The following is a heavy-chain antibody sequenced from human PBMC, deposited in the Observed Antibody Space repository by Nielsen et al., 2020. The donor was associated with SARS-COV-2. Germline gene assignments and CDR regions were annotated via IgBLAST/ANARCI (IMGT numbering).Heavy chain of an antibody. J-gene: IGHJ4*02. CDR1: GFPFMRYA. Sequence: GGSLRLSCAASGFPFMRYAMSWVRQAPGKGLEWVSSIGAIDGSTNYAESLRGRFTISRDNSKNTVYLQMNSLRAEDTAVYHCAKDVWSGAHQIGPDYWGQGTLVTVSS. D-gene: IGHD3-3*01. CDR2: IGAIDGST. CDR3: AKDVWSGAHQIGPDY. V-gene: IGHV3-23*01.